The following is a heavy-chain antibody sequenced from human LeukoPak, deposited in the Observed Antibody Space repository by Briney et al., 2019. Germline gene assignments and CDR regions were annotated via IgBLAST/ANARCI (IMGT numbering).Heavy chain of an antibody. V-gene: IGHV3-33*01. D-gene: IGHD1-1*01. Sequence: GGSLRLSCAASGFIFSNDAMHWVRQAPGKGLEWVAFIWFDGSNKHYADSVKGRFTISRDNSEDTLYLQMNSLRAEDTAVYYCVRDPSGSGFAFDSWGQGALVTVSS. CDR2: IWFDGSNK. J-gene: IGHJ4*02. CDR3: VRDPSGSGFAFDS. CDR1: GFIFSNDA.